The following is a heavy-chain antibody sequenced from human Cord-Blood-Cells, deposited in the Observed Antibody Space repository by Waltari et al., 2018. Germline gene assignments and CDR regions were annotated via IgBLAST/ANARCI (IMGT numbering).Heavy chain of an antibody. J-gene: IGHJ4*02. CDR2: INPNSGGT. CDR3: ARDVGGGTLDY. D-gene: IGHD3-16*01. Sequence: VQQVQSGAEVKKPGASVKVSCEASGYTFTGYNMHWVRQAPGQGLEWMGWINPNSGGTTYAQKFQGWVTMTRDTSISTAYMELRRLRSDDTAVYYCARDVGGGTLDYWGQGTLVTVSS. V-gene: IGHV1-2*04. CDR1: GYTFTGYN.